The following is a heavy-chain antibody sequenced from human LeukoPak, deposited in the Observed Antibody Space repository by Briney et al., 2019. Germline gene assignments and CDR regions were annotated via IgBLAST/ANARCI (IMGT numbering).Heavy chain of an antibody. CDR1: GGSFSGYY. Sequence: SETLPLTCAVYGGSFSGYYWSWIRQPPGKGLEWIGEINHSGSTNYNPSLKSRVTISVDTSKNQFSLKLSSVTAADTAVYYCARPDTAMVPHYFDYWGHGTLVTVSS. D-gene: IGHD5-18*01. CDR2: INHSGST. V-gene: IGHV4-34*01. CDR3: ARPDTAMVPHYFDY. J-gene: IGHJ4*01.